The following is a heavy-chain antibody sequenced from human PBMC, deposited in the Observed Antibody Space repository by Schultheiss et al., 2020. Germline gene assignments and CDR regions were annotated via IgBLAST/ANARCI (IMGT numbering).Heavy chain of an antibody. J-gene: IGHJ6*02. CDR1: GGSISSGGYY. CDR3: ARDLAAYGPYGMDV. V-gene: IGHV4-31*03. Sequence: SETLSLTCTVSGGSISSGGYYWSWIRQHPGKGLEWIGYIYYSGSTYYNPSLKSRVTISVDTSKNQFSLKLSSVTAADTAVYYCARDLAAYGPYGMDVWGQGTTVTVSS. D-gene: IGHD4-17*01. CDR2: IYYSGST.